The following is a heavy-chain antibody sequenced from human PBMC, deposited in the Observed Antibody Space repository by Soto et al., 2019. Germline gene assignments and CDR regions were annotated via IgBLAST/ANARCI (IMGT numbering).Heavy chain of an antibody. V-gene: IGHV4-39*01. Sequence: QLQLQESGPGLVKPSETLSLTCTVSGGSISINNYYWGWIRQPPGKGPEWIGSIYYTGSTYYISSLKGRLTISLDSSTNQYSTRLSSVTAADTAVYYCARHGVNGNHDCWGQGTLITVSS. CDR3: ARHGVNGNHDC. CDR1: GGSISINNYY. D-gene: IGHD2-8*01. J-gene: IGHJ4*02. CDR2: IYYTGST.